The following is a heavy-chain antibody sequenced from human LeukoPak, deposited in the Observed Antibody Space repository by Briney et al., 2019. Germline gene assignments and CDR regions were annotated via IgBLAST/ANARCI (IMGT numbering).Heavy chain of an antibody. D-gene: IGHD6-13*01. CDR2: IYYSGST. J-gene: IGHJ4*02. CDR3: ARGGSSYIHGFDY. CDR1: GGSISSSSYY. Sequence: SETLSLTCTVSGGSISSSSYYWGWIRQPPGKGLEWIGYIYYSGSTNYNPSLKSRVTISVDTSKNQFSLKLSSVTAADTAVYYCARGGSSYIHGFDYWGQGTLVTVSS. V-gene: IGHV4-61*05.